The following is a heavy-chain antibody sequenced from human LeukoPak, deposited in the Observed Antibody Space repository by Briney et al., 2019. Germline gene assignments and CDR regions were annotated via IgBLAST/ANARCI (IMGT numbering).Heavy chain of an antibody. CDR1: GFTFSSYA. D-gene: IGHD3-22*01. V-gene: IGHV3-23*01. CDR2: ISGSGGST. J-gene: IGHJ4*02. CDR3: AKDHITMIVAS. Sequence: PGGSLRLSCAASGFTFSSYAMSWVRQAPGKGLEWVSAISGSGGSTYYADSVKGRFTISSDNSKNTLYLQINSLRAQDTAVYYCAKDHITMIVASWGQGTLVTVSS.